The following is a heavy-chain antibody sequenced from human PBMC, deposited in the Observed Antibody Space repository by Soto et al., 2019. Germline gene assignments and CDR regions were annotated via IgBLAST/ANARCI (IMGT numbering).Heavy chain of an antibody. CDR1: GYTFTAYF. J-gene: IGHJ4*02. Sequence: ASVKVSCKASGYTFTAYFVHWVRQAPGQGLEWMGVINPSGGSTTYAQKFQGRVTMTRDTSTSTVYMELSSLRSEDTAIYYCARGYSSALGYWGPGTLVTVSS. CDR3: ARGYSSALGY. V-gene: IGHV1-46*01. CDR2: INPSGGST. D-gene: IGHD6-19*01.